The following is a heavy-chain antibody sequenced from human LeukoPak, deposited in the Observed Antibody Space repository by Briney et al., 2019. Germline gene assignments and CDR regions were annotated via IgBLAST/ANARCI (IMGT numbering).Heavy chain of an antibody. CDR1: GFTVSSNY. V-gene: IGHV3-23*01. Sequence: GGSLRLSCAASGFTVSSNYMSWVRQAPGKGLEWVSAISGSGGSTYYADSVKGRFTIPRDNSKNTLYLQMNSLRAEDTAVYYCAKKRHSYGLSETDYWGQGTLVTVSS. CDR2: ISGSGGST. J-gene: IGHJ4*02. D-gene: IGHD5-18*01. CDR3: AKKRHSYGLSETDY.